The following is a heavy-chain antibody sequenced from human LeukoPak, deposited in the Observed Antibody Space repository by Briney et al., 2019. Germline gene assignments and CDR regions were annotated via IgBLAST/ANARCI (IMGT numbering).Heavy chain of an antibody. CDR3: ARGYCSGTSCYMFAS. CDR2: ISSSNTYI. CDR1: GFNFIDNS. J-gene: IGHJ4*02. V-gene: IGHV3-21*01. D-gene: IGHD2-2*02. Sequence: GGSLRLSCAGSGFNFIDNSMHWVRQAPGKGLEGVSSISSSNTYIYYRDSVKGRFTISRDNAKNSLFLQMSSLRDEDTAVYYCARGYCSGTSCYMFASWGQGTRVTVSS.